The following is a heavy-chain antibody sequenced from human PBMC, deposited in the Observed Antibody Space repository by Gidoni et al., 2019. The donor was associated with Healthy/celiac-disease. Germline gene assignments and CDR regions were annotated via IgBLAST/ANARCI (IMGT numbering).Heavy chain of an antibody. V-gene: IGHV3-21*01. CDR1: GFPFSSYS. J-gene: IGHJ4*02. Sequence: EVQLVESGGGLVKPGGSLSLSCAASGFPFSSYSMNWVRQAPGKGLEWVSSISSSSSYIYYADSVKGRFTISRDNAKNSLYLQMNSLRAEDTAVYYCARGEDYYDSSGYQTDYWGQGTLVTVSS. CDR2: ISSSSSYI. CDR3: ARGEDYYDSSGYQTDY. D-gene: IGHD3-22*01.